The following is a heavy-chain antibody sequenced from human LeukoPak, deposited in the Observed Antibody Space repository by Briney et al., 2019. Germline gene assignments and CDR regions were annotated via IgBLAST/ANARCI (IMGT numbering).Heavy chain of an antibody. D-gene: IGHD6-19*01. Sequence: PGGSLRLSCAVSGFTFSNYWMTWVRQAPGKGLEWVAYMNADGAKKYYVDSVKGRFTISRDNAKNSVYLEMNNLRGEDTAVYHCARAGSGSYVGYSFDYWGQGALVTVSS. CDR2: MNADGAKK. CDR1: GFTFSNYW. CDR3: ARAGSGSYVGYSFDY. V-gene: IGHV3-7*01. J-gene: IGHJ4*02.